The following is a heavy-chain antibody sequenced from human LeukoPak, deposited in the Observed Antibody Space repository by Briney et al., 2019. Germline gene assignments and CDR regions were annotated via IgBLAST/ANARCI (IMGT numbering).Heavy chain of an antibody. CDR3: TRGYWLNFYCYGMDV. Sequence: PSETLSLTCTVSGGSINSYHWSWIRQPPGKGLEWIGYFYYSGSTNYNPSLKSRVTISGDTSKNQFSLKVSSVTAADTAVYYCTRGYWLNFYCYGMDVWGQGTTVTVSS. V-gene: IGHV4-59*01. D-gene: IGHD2-15*01. CDR1: GGSINSYH. CDR2: FYYSGST. J-gene: IGHJ6*02.